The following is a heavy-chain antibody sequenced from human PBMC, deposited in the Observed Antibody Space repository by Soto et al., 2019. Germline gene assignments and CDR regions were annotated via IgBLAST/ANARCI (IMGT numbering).Heavy chain of an antibody. D-gene: IGHD3-10*01. CDR3: ARELFGRSVWFDP. J-gene: IGHJ5*02. V-gene: IGHV4-59*01. Sequence: ASGTLSLTCTVSGGSISSYYWSWIRQPPGKGLEWIGYIYYSGSTNYNPSLKSRVTISVDTSKNQFSLKLSSVTAADTAVYYCARELFGRSVWFDPWGQGTLVTVSS. CDR2: IYYSGST. CDR1: GGSISSYY.